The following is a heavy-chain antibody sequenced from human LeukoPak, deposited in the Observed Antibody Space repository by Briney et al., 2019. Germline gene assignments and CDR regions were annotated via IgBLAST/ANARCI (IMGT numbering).Heavy chain of an antibody. CDR3: ARGVWNGGPGAFDI. CDR2: IIPILGIA. V-gene: IGHV1-69*04. J-gene: IGHJ3*02. D-gene: IGHD1-1*01. CDR1: GGTFSSYA. Sequence: GASVKVFCKASGGTFSSYAISWGRQDPGQRLELMGRIIPILGIANYAQKFQGRVTITADKSTSTAYMELSSLRSEDTAVYYCARGVWNGGPGAFDIWGQGTMVTVSS.